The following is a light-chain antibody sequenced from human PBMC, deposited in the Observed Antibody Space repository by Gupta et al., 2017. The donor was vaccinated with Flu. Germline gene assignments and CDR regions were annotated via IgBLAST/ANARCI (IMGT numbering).Light chain of an antibody. Sequence: DIVLTQSPGTLSFSPGETATLSCRASRSVSSSYLAWYQQKPGQAPRLLIYGASSRATGIPDRFSGSGSGTDFTLTISRLEPEDFAVYYCQQYGSSPVTFGPGTKVDIK. J-gene: IGKJ3*01. CDR1: RSVSSSY. V-gene: IGKV3-20*01. CDR2: GAS. CDR3: QQYGSSPVT.